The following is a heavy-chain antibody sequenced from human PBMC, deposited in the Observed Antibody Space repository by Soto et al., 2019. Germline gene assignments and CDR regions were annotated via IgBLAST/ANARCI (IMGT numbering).Heavy chain of an antibody. CDR2: ISYSGST. J-gene: IGHJ4*02. Sequence: QVQLQESGPGLVKPSETLSLTCTVSGGSISSYYWSWIRQPPGKGLEWIGYISYSGSTNYNPSLKGRVPKSLDTSKNQFPLKPGSVTAADTAVYYCARRVGNSDWYFDYWGQGTLVTVSS. CDR1: GGSISSYY. D-gene: IGHD3-3*01. CDR3: ARRVGNSDWYFDY. V-gene: IGHV4-59*08.